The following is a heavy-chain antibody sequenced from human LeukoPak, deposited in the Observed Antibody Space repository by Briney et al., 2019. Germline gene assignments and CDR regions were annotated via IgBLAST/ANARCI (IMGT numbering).Heavy chain of an antibody. D-gene: IGHD6-13*01. V-gene: IGHV5-10-1*01. J-gene: IGHJ5*02. CDR2: IDPSDSYT. CDR3: ARPARRIAAAGTQNWFDP. Sequence: GESLKISCKGSGYSFTSYWISWVRQMPGKGLEWMGRIDPSDSYTNYSPSFQGHVTISADKSISTAYLQWSSLKASDTAMYYCARPARRIAAAGTQNWFDPWGQGILVTVSS. CDR1: GYSFTSYW.